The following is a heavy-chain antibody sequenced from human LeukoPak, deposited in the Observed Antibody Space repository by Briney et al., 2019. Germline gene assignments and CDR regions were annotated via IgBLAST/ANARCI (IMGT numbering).Heavy chain of an antibody. V-gene: IGHV4-39*01. CDR2: FYYTGGI. CDR3: ARNRMQLWLPFDY. J-gene: IGHJ4*02. Sequence: PSETLSLTCTVSGASISSSSYYWGWIRQPPGKGLEWIGSFYYTGGIYYNPSVKSRVTISVDTSKSQFSLKLSSVTAADTAVYYCARNRMQLWLPFDYWGQGTLVTVSS. D-gene: IGHD5-18*01. CDR1: GASISSSSYY.